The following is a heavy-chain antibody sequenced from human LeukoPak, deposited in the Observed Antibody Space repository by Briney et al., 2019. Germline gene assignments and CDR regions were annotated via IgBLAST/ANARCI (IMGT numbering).Heavy chain of an antibody. CDR3: ARSSLTGLNGVVPRAFVL. V-gene: IGHV1-2*02. CDR2: ITPNSGDT. D-gene: IGHD3-3*01. CDR1: GYTFTAYF. J-gene: IGHJ3*01. Sequence: GASVKVSCKASGYTFTAYFIHWLRQAPGQGLEWMGWITPNSGDTNFAQKFQGRVITTRDTSTTTAYMELNSLTSYDTASYYCARSSLTGLNGVVPRAFVLWPQGTMVSVT.